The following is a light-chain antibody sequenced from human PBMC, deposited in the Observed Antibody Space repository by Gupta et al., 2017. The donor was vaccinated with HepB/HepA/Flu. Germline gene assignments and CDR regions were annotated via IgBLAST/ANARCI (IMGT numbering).Light chain of an antibody. CDR3: STWDDSRDGVCV. CDR1: NSNIGRNA. Sequence: LLTPPPSASGSSYPYVILPCSGSNSNIGRNAVNWYQQVPGAAPNLVIYGDDERPSGGADRVYGSGSGTSASLAISEVRAEEEAGYYSSTWDDSRDGVCVFGTGTKVTVL. V-gene: IGLV1-44*01. CDR2: GDD. J-gene: IGLJ1*01.